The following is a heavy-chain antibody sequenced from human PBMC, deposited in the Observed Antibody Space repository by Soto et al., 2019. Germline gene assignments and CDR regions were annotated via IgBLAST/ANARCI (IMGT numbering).Heavy chain of an antibody. Sequence: PGGSLRLSCAASGFTFSSYAMHWVRQAPGKGLEWVALISYDGSDKDYADSVKGRFTISRDNSRNTLFLQMNSLRAEDTAVYYCARDSYCSSPSCYSDAFDIWGQGTMVTVSS. D-gene: IGHD2-2*01. CDR2: ISYDGSDK. J-gene: IGHJ3*02. V-gene: IGHV3-30-3*01. CDR3: ARDSYCSSPSCYSDAFDI. CDR1: GFTFSSYA.